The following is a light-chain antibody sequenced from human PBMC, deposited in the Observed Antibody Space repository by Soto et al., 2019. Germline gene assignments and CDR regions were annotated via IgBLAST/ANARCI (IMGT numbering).Light chain of an antibody. CDR1: SSDVGSYNL. Sequence: QSALTQPPSVSGSPGQSITISCTGTSSDVGSYNLVSWYQQHPGKAPKLIIYEVNKRPSGVSNRFSGSKSGNTASLTISGLQAEDEADYYCCSYAGSSTYVFGTGTKLTVL. CDR3: CSYAGSSTYV. V-gene: IGLV2-23*02. CDR2: EVN. J-gene: IGLJ1*01.